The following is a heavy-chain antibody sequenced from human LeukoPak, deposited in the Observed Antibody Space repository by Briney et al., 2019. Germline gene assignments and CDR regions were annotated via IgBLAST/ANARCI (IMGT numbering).Heavy chain of an antibody. CDR3: ARDRYGDYVNWYDP. V-gene: IGHV4-59*01. CDR2: IYYSGST. Sequence: KPSETLSLTCAVYGGSFSGYYWSWIRQPPGKGLEWIGYIYYSGSTNYNPSLKSRVTISVDTSKNQFSLKLSSVTAADTAVYYCARDRYGDYVNWYDPWGQGTLVTVSS. J-gene: IGHJ5*02. D-gene: IGHD4-17*01. CDR1: GGSFSGYY.